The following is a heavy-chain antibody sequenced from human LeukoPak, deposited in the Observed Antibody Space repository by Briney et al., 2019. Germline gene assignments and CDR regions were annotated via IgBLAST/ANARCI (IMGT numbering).Heavy chain of an antibody. Sequence: GRSLGLSCAASGFTFDDYAMHWVRQAPGKGLEWVSGISWNSGGIGYADSVKGRFTISRDNAKNSLYLQMNSLRAEDTALYYCAKAGYYGSGSYYNPRDYFDYWGQGTLVTVSS. CDR3: AKAGYYGSGSYYNPRDYFDY. V-gene: IGHV3-9*01. CDR1: GFTFDDYA. CDR2: ISWNSGGI. J-gene: IGHJ4*02. D-gene: IGHD3-10*01.